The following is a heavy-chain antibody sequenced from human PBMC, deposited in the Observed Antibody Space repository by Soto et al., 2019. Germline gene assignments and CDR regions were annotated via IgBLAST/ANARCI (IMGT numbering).Heavy chain of an antibody. CDR3: VRGLGHSDSSGYYYYFDY. CDR1: GFTFSTYG. D-gene: IGHD3-22*01. CDR2: ISSSSTYI. V-gene: IGHV3-21*01. J-gene: IGHJ4*02. Sequence: EVQLVESGGGLVKPGGSLRLSCATSGFTFSTYGMNWVRQAPGKGLEWVSSISSSSTYIYYADSVKGRFTISRDNAKNSLYLQMNSLRAEDTAVYYCVRGLGHSDSSGYYYYFDYWGQGTLVTVSS.